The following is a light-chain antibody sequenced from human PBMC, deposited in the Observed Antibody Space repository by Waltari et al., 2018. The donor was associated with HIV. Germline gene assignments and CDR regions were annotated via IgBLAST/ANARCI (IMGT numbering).Light chain of an antibody. CDR1: NSNIGSNS. CDR2: RDN. V-gene: IGLV1-47*01. CDR3: AVWDDSLKGGV. J-gene: IGLJ3*02. Sequence: QSVVTQPPSASGTPGQRVVISCSGSNSNIGSNSVNWYQQVPGAAPKIHIYRDNQRFSGVPDRFSGSKSGTSAALAISELRSEDEADYYCAVWDDSLKGGVFGGGTKLTVL.